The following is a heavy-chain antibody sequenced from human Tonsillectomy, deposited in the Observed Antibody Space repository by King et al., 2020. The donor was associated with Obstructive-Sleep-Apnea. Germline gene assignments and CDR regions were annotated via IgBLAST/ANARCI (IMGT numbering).Heavy chain of an antibody. J-gene: IGHJ6*02. D-gene: IGHD3-10*01. Sequence: VQLVESGGGLVQPGGSLRLSCAASGFTFSTYWMHWVRQVSGKGLVWVSRVNSEGSSTSYADSVKGRFTISRDNAKNTLYLQMNSLRAEDTALYYCARGHRPGGNYYYDGMDVWGQGTTVTVSS. CDR2: VNSEGSST. CDR3: ARGHRPGGNYYYDGMDV. V-gene: IGHV3-74*01. CDR1: GFTFSTYW.